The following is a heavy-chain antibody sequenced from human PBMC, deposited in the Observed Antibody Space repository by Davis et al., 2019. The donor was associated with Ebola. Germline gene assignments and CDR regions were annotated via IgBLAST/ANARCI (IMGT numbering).Heavy chain of an antibody. Sequence: MPGGSLRLSCTVSGGSISSYYWSWIRQPPGKGLEWIGYIYYSGSTNYNPSLKSRVTISVDTSKNQFSLKLSSVTAADTAVYYCARVRSSGWYRIFDYWGQGTLVTVSS. V-gene: IGHV4-59*01. CDR3: ARVRSSGWYRIFDY. CDR2: IYYSGST. J-gene: IGHJ4*02. D-gene: IGHD6-19*01. CDR1: GGSISSYY.